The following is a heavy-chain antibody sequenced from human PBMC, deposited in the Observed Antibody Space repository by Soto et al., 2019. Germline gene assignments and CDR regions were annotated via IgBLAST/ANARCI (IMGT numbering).Heavy chain of an antibody. V-gene: IGHV4-34*01. Sequence: QVQLQQWGAGLLKPSETLSLTCAVYGGSFSGYYWSWIRQPPEKGLEWIGEFNHSGSTNYNPSLKSRVTISVDTSKNQFSLKLTSVTAADTAVYYCARLYGSRGPFDYWGQGTLVTVSS. CDR3: ARLYGSRGPFDY. CDR2: FNHSGST. J-gene: IGHJ4*02. CDR1: GGSFSGYY. D-gene: IGHD6-13*01.